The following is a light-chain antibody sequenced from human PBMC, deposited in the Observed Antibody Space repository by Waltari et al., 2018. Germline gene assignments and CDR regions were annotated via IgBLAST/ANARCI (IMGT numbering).Light chain of an antibody. J-gene: IGLJ2*01. CDR3: TSHAGSNNHVI. CDR2: EVS. V-gene: IGLV2-8*01. CDR1: SSDVGGYNY. Sequence: QSALTQPPSASGSPGQSVTISCTGTSSDVGGYNYVYWYQQHPGKAPKLMIYEVSERPSGVPDRFSGSKSGNTASLTVSGLQAEDEAAYYCTSHAGSNNHVIFGGGTKLTVL.